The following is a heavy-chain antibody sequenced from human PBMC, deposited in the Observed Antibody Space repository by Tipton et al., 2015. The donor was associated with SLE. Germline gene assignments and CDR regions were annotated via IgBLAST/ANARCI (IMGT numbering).Heavy chain of an antibody. CDR1: GVSIGSSNW. CDR3: ARIKTIFGVVINDAFDI. D-gene: IGHD3-3*01. CDR2: VYYSGST. Sequence: TPSLTCAVSGVSIGSSNWWSWVRQPPGKGLEWIGSVYYSGSTYYNPSLKSRVSISVDTFKNQFSLNLNSVTAADTAVYFCARIKTIFGVVINDAFDIWGQGTMVTVSS. J-gene: IGHJ3*02. V-gene: IGHV4-4*01.